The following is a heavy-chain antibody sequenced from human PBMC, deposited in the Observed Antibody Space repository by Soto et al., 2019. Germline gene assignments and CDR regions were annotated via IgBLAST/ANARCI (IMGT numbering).Heavy chain of an antibody. CDR2: ISSASSTI. Sequence: EVQLVESGGGLVQPGGSLRLSCAAFGFTFSNYPMNWVRQAPGKGLEWVSYISSASSTIYDADSVKGRFTISRDNAKNSLYLQMDSLRAEDTAVYYCARGLRLASFDMWGQGTMVTVSS. CDR1: GFTFSNYP. CDR3: ARGLRLASFDM. D-gene: IGHD4-17*01. J-gene: IGHJ3*02. V-gene: IGHV3-48*01.